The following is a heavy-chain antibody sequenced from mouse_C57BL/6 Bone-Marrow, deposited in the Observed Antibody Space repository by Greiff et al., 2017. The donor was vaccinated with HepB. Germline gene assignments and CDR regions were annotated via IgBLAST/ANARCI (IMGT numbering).Heavy chain of an antibody. D-gene: IGHD1-1*01. CDR3: ARLSYGYAMDY. Sequence: DVHLVESGGGLVKPGGSLKLSCAASGFTFSSYAMSWVRQTPEKRLEWVATISDGGSYTYYPDNVKGRFTISRDNAKNNLYLQMSHLKSEDTAMYYCARLSYGYAMDYWGQGTSVTVSS. CDR2: ISDGGSYT. CDR1: GFTFSSYA. J-gene: IGHJ4*01. V-gene: IGHV5-4*01.